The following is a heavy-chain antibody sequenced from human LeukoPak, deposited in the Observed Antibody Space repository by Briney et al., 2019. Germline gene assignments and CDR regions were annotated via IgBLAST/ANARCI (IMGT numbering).Heavy chain of an antibody. Sequence: GWSLRLSCAASGFTFSDYYMAWLRQAPGKGLEWISYISTSGSAVYYADSVKGRFTMSRDNAKNSLYLQMNSLRAEDTAVYYCARRAPFYYNSWSPTHDYGMDVWGQRTTVTLSS. CDR1: GFTFSDYY. D-gene: IGHD3-10*01. V-gene: IGHV3-11*01. CDR2: ISTSGSAV. J-gene: IGHJ6*02. CDR3: ARRAPFYYNSWSPTHDYGMDV.